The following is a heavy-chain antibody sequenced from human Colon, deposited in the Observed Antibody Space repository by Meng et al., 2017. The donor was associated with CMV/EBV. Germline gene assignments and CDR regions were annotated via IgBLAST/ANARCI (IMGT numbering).Heavy chain of an antibody. CDR3: ASLKDVDDSGNYYFES. V-gene: IGHV4-4*02. Sequence: LHQPVPLPQEPSGPLAPTGTVSGGSITNRNWLTWIRLPPSKMLEWIGEVYLGGTSHHHPSQQCRVSISQVKGKVHLSLKLASVPSAVTAVYYCASLKDVDDSGNYYFESWGQGTLVTVSS. CDR2: VYLGGTS. J-gene: IGHJ4*02. CDR1: GGSITNRNW. D-gene: IGHD3-22*01.